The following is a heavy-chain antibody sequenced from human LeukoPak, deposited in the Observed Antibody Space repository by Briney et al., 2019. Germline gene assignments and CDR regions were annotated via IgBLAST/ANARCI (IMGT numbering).Heavy chain of an antibody. CDR2: IYYSGST. D-gene: IGHD3-3*01. V-gene: IGHV4-30-4*08. CDR1: GGSISSGDYY. CDR3: ACTYYDFWSGYTGARGFDY. Sequence: SETLSLTCTVSGGSISSGDYYWSWIRQPPGKGLEWIGYIYYSGSTYYNPSLKSRVTISVDTSKNQFSLKLSSVTAADTAVYYCACTYYDFWSGYTGARGFDYWSEGTLVTVSS. J-gene: IGHJ4*02.